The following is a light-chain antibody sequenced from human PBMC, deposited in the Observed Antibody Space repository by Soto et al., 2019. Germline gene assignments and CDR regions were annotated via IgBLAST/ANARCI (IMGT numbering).Light chain of an antibody. CDR2: GVS. CDR3: QQYGGSPPRFS. V-gene: IGKV3-20*01. J-gene: IGKJ3*01. CDR1: QTVSNYH. Sequence: EIVLTQSPGTLSLSPGDTATLSCRASQTVSNYHLAWYQQKPGHAHRLLIYGVSSRDTGIPDMFTGSGSVTDFTLTITSLEPDDFAVYYCQQYGGSPPRFSFGPGTKVDIK.